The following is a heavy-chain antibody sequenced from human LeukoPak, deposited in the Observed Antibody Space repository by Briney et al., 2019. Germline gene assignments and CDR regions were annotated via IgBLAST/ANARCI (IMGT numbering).Heavy chain of an antibody. Sequence: PSETLSLTCTVSGGSISSSGYYWGWIRQPPGKGLEWIGSIYYSGSTYYNPSLKSRVTISVDTSKNQFSLKLSSVTAADTAVYYCASLLLWFGELAKWGQGTLVTVSS. CDR2: IYYSGST. CDR1: GGSISSSGYY. J-gene: IGHJ4*02. D-gene: IGHD3-10*01. V-gene: IGHV4-39*01. CDR3: ASLLLWFGELAK.